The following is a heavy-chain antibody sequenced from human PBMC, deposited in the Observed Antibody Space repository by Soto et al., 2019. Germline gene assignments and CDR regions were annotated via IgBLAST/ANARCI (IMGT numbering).Heavy chain of an antibody. CDR3: AKDMVHCTGTRCARYFEK. D-gene: IGHD2-8*02. CDR2: ISSNGGGT. CDR1: GYTFNQYS. V-gene: IGHV3-64*04. Sequence: GGSLRLSCSASGYTFNQYSMQWVRQSPGKGLQFVSTISSNGGGTYYADSVTGRFTISRDNSKSTLYLQMNSLRAEDTAVYYCAKDMVHCTGTRCARYFEKWGRGTLVTVSS. J-gene: IGHJ4*02.